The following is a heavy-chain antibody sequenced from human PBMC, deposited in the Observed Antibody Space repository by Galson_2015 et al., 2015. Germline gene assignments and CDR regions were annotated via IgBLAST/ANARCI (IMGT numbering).Heavy chain of an antibody. D-gene: IGHD6-13*01. CDR1: GGSISSYY. CDR2: IYYSGST. J-gene: IGHJ6*03. V-gene: IGHV4-59*01. Sequence: ETLSLTCTVSGGSISSYYWSWIRQPPGKGLEWIGYIYYSGSTNYNTSLKSRVTISVDTSKNQFSLKLSSVTAADTAVYYCARGLYSSSWYGSDIYYYYMDVWGKGNTVTVSS. CDR3: ARGLYSSSWYGSDIYYYYMDV.